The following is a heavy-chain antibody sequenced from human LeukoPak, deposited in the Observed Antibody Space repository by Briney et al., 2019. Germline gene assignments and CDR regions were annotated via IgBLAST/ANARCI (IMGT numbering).Heavy chain of an antibody. Sequence: GASVKVSCKASESPVTGYYLHWGREAPGQRLEWMGWINPNSGFTNYAQKFQGRVTMTRDTSISTAYMELSRLRSDDTAVYYCARLADCSSSSCRSFDYWGQGTLVTVSS. CDR3: ARLADCSSSSCRSFDY. J-gene: IGHJ4*02. D-gene: IGHD2-2*01. V-gene: IGHV1-2*02. CDR2: INPNSGFT. CDR1: ESPVTGYY.